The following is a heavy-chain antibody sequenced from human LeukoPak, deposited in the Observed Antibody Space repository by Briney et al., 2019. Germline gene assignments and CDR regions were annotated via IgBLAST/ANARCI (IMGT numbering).Heavy chain of an antibody. CDR3: AREAYCGGPSCFAVNYMDV. Sequence: GGSLRLSCVASGSGFAFSEFWMGWVRQAPGERLEWVANIKGDVSETYYVDSGKGRFTISRDNVKNSVYLQMNSLRADDTSLYRCAREAYCGGPSCFAVNYMDVWGKGTTITVSS. CDR1: GSGFAFSEFW. D-gene: IGHD2-21*01. J-gene: IGHJ6*03. V-gene: IGHV3-7*01. CDR2: IKGDVSET.